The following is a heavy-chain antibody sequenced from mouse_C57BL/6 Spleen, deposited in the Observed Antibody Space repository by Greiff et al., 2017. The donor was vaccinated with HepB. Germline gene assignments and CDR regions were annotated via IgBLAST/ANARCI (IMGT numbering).Heavy chain of an antibody. CDR3: ARSEAYRRYFDV. D-gene: IGHD2-10*01. CDR2: INPGSGGT. CDR1: GYAFTNYL. Sequence: QVQLQQSGAELVRPGTSVKVSCKASGYAFTNYLIEWVKQRPGQGLEWIGVINPGSGGTNYNEKFKGKATLTADKSSSTAYMQLSSLTSEDSAVYFCARSEAYRRYFDVWGTGTTVTVSS. V-gene: IGHV1-54*01. J-gene: IGHJ1*03.